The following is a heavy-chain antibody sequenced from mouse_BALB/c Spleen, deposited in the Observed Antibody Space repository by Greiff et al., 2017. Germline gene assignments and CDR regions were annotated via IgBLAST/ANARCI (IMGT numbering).Heavy chain of an antibody. J-gene: IGHJ3*01. CDR2: IWAGGST. Sequence: VQVVESGPGLVAPSQSLSITCTVSGFSLTSYGVHWVRQPPGKGLEWLGVIWAGGSTNYNSALMSRLSISKDNSKSQVFLKMNSLQTDDTAMYYCARDLLITTVVYRFAYWGQGTLVTVSA. V-gene: IGHV2-9*02. CDR1: GFSLTSYG. D-gene: IGHD1-1*01. CDR3: ARDLLITTVVYRFAY.